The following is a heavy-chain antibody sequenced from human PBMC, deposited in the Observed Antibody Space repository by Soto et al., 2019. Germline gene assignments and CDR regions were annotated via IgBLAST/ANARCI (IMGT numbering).Heavy chain of an antibody. J-gene: IGHJ6*02. D-gene: IGHD2-15*01. CDR3: ARSQGGSSSLDIYSYYYYGMDG. Sequence: QVQLVQSGAEVKKPGSSVKVSCKAPGGTFSSYAISWVRPAPGQGLEWMGGIIPIFGTANYAKKFQGRGTITAEESTSTGYMELSSLRSEDTAVYYCARSQGGSSSLDIYSYYYYGMDGWGQGTTVTVSS. V-gene: IGHV1-69*01. CDR1: GGTFSSYA. CDR2: IIPIFGTA.